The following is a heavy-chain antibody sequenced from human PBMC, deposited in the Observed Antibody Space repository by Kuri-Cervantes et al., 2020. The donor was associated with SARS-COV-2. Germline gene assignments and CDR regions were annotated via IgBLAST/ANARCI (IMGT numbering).Heavy chain of an antibody. CDR3: AKDRGYCSSTSCYNGYFQH. D-gene: IGHD2-2*02. CDR1: GFTVSSYW. V-gene: IGHV3-74*01. Sequence: GETLKSSCAASGFTVSSYWMHWVRQAPGKGLVWVSRINSDGSSTSYADSVEGRFTISRDNAKNTLYLQMNSLRAEDTAVYYCAKDRGYCSSTSCYNGYFQHWGQGTLVTVSS. J-gene: IGHJ1*01. CDR2: INSDGSST.